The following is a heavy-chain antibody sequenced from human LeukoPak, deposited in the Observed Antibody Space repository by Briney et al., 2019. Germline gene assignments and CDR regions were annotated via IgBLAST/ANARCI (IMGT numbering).Heavy chain of an antibody. D-gene: IGHD6-13*01. CDR2: INHSGST. V-gene: IGHV4-34*01. J-gene: IGHJ5*02. CDR1: GGSFSGYY. CDR3: ARGSAAGTSWWFDP. Sequence: SETLSLTCAVYGGSFSGYYWTWIRQPPGKGLEWIGEINHSGSTTYNPSLKSRITISVDTSKNQFSLKLSSVTATDTAVYYCARGSAAGTSWWFDPWGQGTLVTVSS.